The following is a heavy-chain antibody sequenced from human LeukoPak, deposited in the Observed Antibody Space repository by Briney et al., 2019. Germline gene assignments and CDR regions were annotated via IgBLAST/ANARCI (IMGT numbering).Heavy chain of an antibody. J-gene: IGHJ4*02. Sequence: SVKVSCKASGGTFSSYAISWVRQAPGQGLEWMGGIIPIFGTANYAQKFQGRVTITADESTSTAYMELSSRRSEDTAVYYCARSHWALYDQRYYFDYWGQGTLVTVSS. CDR1: GGTFSSYA. D-gene: IGHD2-2*02. V-gene: IGHV1-69*13. CDR3: ARSHWALYDQRYYFDY. CDR2: IIPIFGTA.